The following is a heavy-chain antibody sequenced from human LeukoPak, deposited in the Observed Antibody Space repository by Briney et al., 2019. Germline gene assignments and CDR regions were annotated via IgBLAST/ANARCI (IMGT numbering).Heavy chain of an antibody. D-gene: IGHD6-13*01. V-gene: IGHV1-69*04. CDR1: GGTFSSYA. Sequence: AASVKVSCKASGGTFSSYAISWVRQAPGQGLEWMGRIIPILGIANYAQKFQGRVTITADKSTSTAYMELSSLRSEDTAVYYCAIERIKAAGRYYYYYMDVWGKGTTVAVSS. CDR3: AIERIKAAGRYYYYYMDV. CDR2: IIPILGIA. J-gene: IGHJ6*03.